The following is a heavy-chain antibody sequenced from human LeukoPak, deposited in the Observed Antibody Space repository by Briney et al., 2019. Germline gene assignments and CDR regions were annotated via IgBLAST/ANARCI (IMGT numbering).Heavy chain of an antibody. V-gene: IGHV3-7*01. Sequence: GGSLRLSCAASGFTFSTYWMSWVRQAPGKGLEWVAHIKQDGSEKNSVDSVKGRFTISRDNAKNSLYLQMNSLRAEDTAVYYCARADCSGSTCYLRRSWFDPWGQGTLVTVSS. CDR1: GFTFSTYW. D-gene: IGHD2-2*01. J-gene: IGHJ5*02. CDR3: ARADCSGSTCYLRRSWFDP. CDR2: IKQDGSEK.